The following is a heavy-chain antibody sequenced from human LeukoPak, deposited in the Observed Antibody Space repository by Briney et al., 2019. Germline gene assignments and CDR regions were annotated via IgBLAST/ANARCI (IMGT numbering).Heavy chain of an antibody. CDR1: GGSISSYY. CDR3: ARLYDFWSGRGFDP. Sequence: SETLSLTCTVSGGSISSYYWSWIRQPPGKGLEWIGYIYYSGSTNYNPSLKSRVTISVDTSKNQFSLKLSSVTAADTAVYYCARLYDFWSGRGFDPWGQGTLVTVSS. CDR2: IYYSGST. D-gene: IGHD3-3*01. V-gene: IGHV4-59*08. J-gene: IGHJ5*02.